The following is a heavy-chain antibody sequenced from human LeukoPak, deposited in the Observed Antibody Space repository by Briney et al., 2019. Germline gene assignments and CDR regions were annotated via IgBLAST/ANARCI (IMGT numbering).Heavy chain of an antibody. CDR3: ARVHIVVVPAAASYWFDP. V-gene: IGHV4-38-2*02. Sequence: PSETLSLTCTVSGYSISSGYYWGWIRQPPGKGLEWIGSIYHSGSTYYNPSLKSRVTISVDTSKNQFSLKLSSVTAADTAVYYCARVHIVVVPAAASYWFDPWGLGTLVTVSS. CDR1: GYSISSGYY. J-gene: IGHJ5*02. D-gene: IGHD2-2*01. CDR2: IYHSGST.